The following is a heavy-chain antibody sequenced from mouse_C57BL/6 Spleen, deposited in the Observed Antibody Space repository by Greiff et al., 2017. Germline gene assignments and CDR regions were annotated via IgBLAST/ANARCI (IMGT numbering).Heavy chain of an antibody. J-gene: IGHJ4*01. Sequence: ESGPGLVKPSQSLSLTCSVTGYSITSGYYWNWIRQFPGNKLEWMGYISYDGSNNYNPSLKNRISITRDTSKNQFFLKLNSVTTEDTATYYCARDQGDEAMDYWGQGTSVTVSS. D-gene: IGHD3-2*02. CDR2: ISYDGSN. CDR3: ARDQGDEAMDY. V-gene: IGHV3-6*01. CDR1: GYSITSGYY.